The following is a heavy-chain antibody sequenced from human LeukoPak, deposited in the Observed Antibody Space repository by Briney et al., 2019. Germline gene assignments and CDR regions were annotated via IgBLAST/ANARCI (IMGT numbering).Heavy chain of an antibody. D-gene: IGHD3-22*01. Sequence: SVKASCKASGFTFISSAVQWVRQARGQRLEWIGWIVVGSGNTNYAQRFQERVTITRDMSTSTAYMELSSPRSEDTAVYYCAANLPYYYDSSGYYFDYWGQGTLVTVSS. V-gene: IGHV1-58*01. CDR2: IVVGSGNT. CDR1: GFTFISSA. J-gene: IGHJ4*02. CDR3: AANLPYYYDSSGYYFDY.